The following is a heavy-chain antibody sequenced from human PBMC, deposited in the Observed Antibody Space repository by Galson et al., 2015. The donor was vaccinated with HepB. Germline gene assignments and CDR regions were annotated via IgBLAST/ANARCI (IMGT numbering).Heavy chain of an antibody. CDR2: RSYVGNNK. CDR1: GFTFSTYG. V-gene: IGHV3-30*03. Sequence: PLRLSCAASGFTFSTYGMHWVAVRSYVGNNKYYADSVKGRFTISRDSSRDTLYLQMNSLRAEDTAVYYCARQGSDYNYYMDVWGKGTTVTVSS. CDR3: ARQGSDYNYYMDV. D-gene: IGHD2-21*02. J-gene: IGHJ6*03.